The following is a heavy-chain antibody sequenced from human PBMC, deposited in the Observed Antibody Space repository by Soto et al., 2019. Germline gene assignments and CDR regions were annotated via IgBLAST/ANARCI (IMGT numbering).Heavy chain of an antibody. V-gene: IGHV3-11*01. CDR2: ISSSGSII. CDR3: AGGGEARNCLAVNSFTDGLF. D-gene: IGHD1-1*01. CDR1: GFTFSDYY. J-gene: IGHJ4*02. Sequence: QVQLVVSGGGLVKPGGSLRISCAASGFTFSDYYISWIRQAPGKGLEWVSYISSSGSIIYYADSVKGRFTISRDNAKNSLSPQMNSLRAEDPAVYYCAGGGEARNCLAVNSFTDGLFWGQGTLVSVSS.